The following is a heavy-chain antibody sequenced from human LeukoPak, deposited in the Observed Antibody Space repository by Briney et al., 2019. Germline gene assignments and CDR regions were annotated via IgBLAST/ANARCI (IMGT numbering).Heavy chain of an antibody. V-gene: IGHV3-30*02. CDR2: IRYDGSNK. J-gene: IGHJ3*02. CDR3: AKDVGSTIDTSGYYYRNRKGAFDI. Sequence: GGSLRLSCAASGFTFSNYGIHWVRQAPGKGLEWVAFIRYDGSNKYCTDSVKGRFTISRDNSKNTLYLQMNSLRAEDTAVYYCAKDVGSTIDTSGYYYRNRKGAFDIWGQGTMVTVSS. D-gene: IGHD3-22*01. CDR1: GFTFSNYG.